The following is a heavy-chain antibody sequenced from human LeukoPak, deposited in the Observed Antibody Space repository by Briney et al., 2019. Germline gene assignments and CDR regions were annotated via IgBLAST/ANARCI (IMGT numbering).Heavy chain of an antibody. CDR3: ARDLRLRAVASY. J-gene: IGHJ4*02. CDR2: ISSSGSTI. V-gene: IGHV3-48*03. D-gene: IGHD6-19*01. Sequence: PGGSLRLSCAASGFTFSSYEMNWVRQAPGKGLEWISYISSSGSTIYYADSVKGRFTISRDNAKNSLYLQMNSLRAEDTAVYYCARDLRLRAVASYWGQGTLVTVSS. CDR1: GFTFSSYE.